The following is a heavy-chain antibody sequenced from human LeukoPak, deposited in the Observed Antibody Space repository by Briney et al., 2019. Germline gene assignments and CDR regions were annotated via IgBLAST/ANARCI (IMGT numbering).Heavy chain of an antibody. J-gene: IGHJ6*03. CDR2: IIPILGIA. V-gene: IGHV1-69*04. CDR1: GGTFSSYT. Sequence: ASVKVSCKASGGTFSSYTISWVRQAPGQGLEWMGRIIPILGIANYAQKFQGRVTITADKSTSTAYMELSSLRSEDTAVYYCARDLRSTVVTPPYYYYYCMDVWGKGTPVTVSS. CDR3: ARDLRSTVVTPPYYYYYCMDV. D-gene: IGHD4-23*01.